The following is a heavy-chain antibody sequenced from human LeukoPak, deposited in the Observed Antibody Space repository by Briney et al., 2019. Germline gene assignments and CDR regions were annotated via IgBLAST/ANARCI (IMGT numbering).Heavy chain of an antibody. CDR3: GRLNLPAVSGAFDY. CDR2: IYITGST. CDR1: GGSIINYY. J-gene: IGHJ4*02. D-gene: IGHD2-2*01. Sequence: SETLSLTCSVAGGSIINYYWSWIRQSAKTGLEWVGRIYITGSTTYNPSLRSRVTLSIDTSKNQFSLKLSSVTAADTAVYYCGRLNLPAVSGAFDYWGQGTLVTVSS. V-gene: IGHV4-4*07.